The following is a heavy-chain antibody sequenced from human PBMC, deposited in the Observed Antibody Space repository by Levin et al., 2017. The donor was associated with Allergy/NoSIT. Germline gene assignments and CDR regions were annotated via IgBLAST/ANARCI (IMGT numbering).Heavy chain of an antibody. CDR3: TTGHQGRLSVVQGDIWRGAFDI. J-gene: IGHJ3*02. CDR2: IKSKSARGTT. V-gene: IGHV3-15*05. D-gene: IGHD3-10*01. Sequence: GGSLRLSCAASGFTFSNAWMSWVRQAPGKGLEWVGRIKSKSARGTTDYAAPVNGRFTISRDDSKNTLYLQMNSLKTEDTGTYYCTTGHQGRLSVVQGDIWRGAFDIWGQGTVVTVSS. CDR1: GFTFSNAW.